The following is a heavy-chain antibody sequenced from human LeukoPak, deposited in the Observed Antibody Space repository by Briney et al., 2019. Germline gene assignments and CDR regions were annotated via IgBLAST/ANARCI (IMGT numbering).Heavy chain of an antibody. CDR3: ARVNAVSWDY. CDR1: GGSISSSSYY. D-gene: IGHD3-10*01. CDR2: IYYSGST. J-gene: IGHJ4*02. Sequence: SETLSLTCTVSGGSISSSSYYWGWIRQPPGKGLEWIGSIYYSGSTYYNPSLKSRVTISVDTSKNQFSLKLSSVTAADTAVYYCARVNAVSWDYWGQGTLVTVSS. V-gene: IGHV4-39*01.